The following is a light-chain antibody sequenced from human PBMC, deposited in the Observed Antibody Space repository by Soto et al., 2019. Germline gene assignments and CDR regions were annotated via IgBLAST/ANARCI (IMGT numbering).Light chain of an antibody. CDR3: QQRQT. J-gene: IGKJ1*01. Sequence: EILLTQSPATLSLSPGERATLSCRASQSVSSYLAWYQQKAGQAPRLLIYDASNRATGIPARCSGSGSGTDFTLTISSLEPEDFAVYYCQQRQTFGQGTKVEIK. V-gene: IGKV3-11*01. CDR2: DAS. CDR1: QSVSSY.